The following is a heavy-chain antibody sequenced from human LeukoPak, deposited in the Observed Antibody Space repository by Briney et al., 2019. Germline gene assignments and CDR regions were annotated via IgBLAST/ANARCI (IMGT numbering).Heavy chain of an antibody. Sequence: GGSLRLSCAASGFTFSSYGMHWVRQAPGKGLEWVAVISYDGSNKYYADSVKGRFTISRDNSKNTLYLQMKSLRAEDTALYYCAKDLSYGMDVWGQGTTVTVSS. D-gene: IGHD3-9*01. J-gene: IGHJ6*02. CDR2: ISYDGSNK. CDR1: GFTFSSYG. CDR3: AKDLSYGMDV. V-gene: IGHV3-30*18.